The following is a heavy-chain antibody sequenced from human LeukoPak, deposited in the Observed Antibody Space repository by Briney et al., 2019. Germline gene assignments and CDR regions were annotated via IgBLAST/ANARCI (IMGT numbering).Heavy chain of an antibody. J-gene: IGHJ1*01. V-gene: IGHV1-58*02. D-gene: IGHD6-13*01. CDR1: GFTFTSSA. CDR2: IVVGSGNT. Sequence: SVKVSCKASGFTFTSSAMQWVRQARGQRLEWIGWIVVGSGNTNYAQKFQERVTITRDMSTSTAYMELSSLRSEDTAVYYCAADRGIAAAGTGFYFQHWGQGTLVTVSS. CDR3: AADRGIAAAGTGFYFQH.